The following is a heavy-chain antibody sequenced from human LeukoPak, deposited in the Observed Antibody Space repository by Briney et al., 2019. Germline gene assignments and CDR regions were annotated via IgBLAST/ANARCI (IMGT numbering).Heavy chain of an antibody. CDR2: INHSGST. D-gene: IGHD3-22*01. CDR1: GGSFSGYY. CDR3: ARCAHDSSGYYDFDD. V-gene: IGHV4-34*01. Sequence: SETLSLTCAVYGGSFSGYYWSWIRQPPGKGLEWIGEINHSGSTNYNPPLKSRVTITVDTSNNQYSLKLSSVNAADTAAYYCARCAHDSSGYYDFDDWGQGTMVTVSS. J-gene: IGHJ4*02.